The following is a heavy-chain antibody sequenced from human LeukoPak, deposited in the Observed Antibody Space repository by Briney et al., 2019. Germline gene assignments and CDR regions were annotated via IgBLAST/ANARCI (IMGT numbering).Heavy chain of an antibody. CDR3: ARAMAFDY. CDR2: INHSGST. V-gene: IGHV4-34*01. J-gene: IGHJ4*02. CDR1: GGSFSGYH. Sequence: PSETLSLTCAVYGGSFSGYHWSWIRQPPGKGLEWIGEINHSGSTNYNPSLKSRVTISVDTSKNQFSLKLSSVTAADTAVYYCARAMAFDYWGQGTLVTVSS. D-gene: IGHD3-10*01.